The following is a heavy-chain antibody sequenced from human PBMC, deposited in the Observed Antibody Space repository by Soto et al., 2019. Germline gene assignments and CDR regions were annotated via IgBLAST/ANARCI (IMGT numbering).Heavy chain of an antibody. J-gene: IGHJ3*01. CDR2: ISGSGGST. D-gene: IGHD3-22*01. V-gene: IGHV3-23*01. Sequence: PEGSLRLSCAGSGLTFRSYAMSWVRQALGKGLEWVSAISGSGGSTYYADSVKGRFTISRDNSKNTLYLQMNSLRAEDTAVYYCAKVRGYYDSSGPPVWGQGTMVTVSS. CDR3: AKVRGYYDSSGPPV. CDR1: GLTFRSYA.